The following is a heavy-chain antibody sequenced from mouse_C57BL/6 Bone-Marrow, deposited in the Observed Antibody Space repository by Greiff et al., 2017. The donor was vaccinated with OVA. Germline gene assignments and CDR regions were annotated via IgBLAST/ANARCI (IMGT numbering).Heavy chain of an antibody. Sequence: QVQLQQSGPELVKPGASVKISCKASGYAFSSSWMNWVKQRPGKGLEWIGRIYPGDGDTNYNGKFKGKATLTADNSSSTAYMQLSSLTSEDSAVYYYARPYPIDDWGQGTTLTVSS. J-gene: IGHJ2*01. CDR1: GYAFSSSW. V-gene: IGHV1-82*01. CDR2: IYPGDGDT. CDR3: ARPYPIDD.